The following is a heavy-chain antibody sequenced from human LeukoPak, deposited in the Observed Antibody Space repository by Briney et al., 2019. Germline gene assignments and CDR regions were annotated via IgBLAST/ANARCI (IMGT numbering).Heavy chain of an antibody. J-gene: IGHJ4*02. Sequence: GGSLRLSCAASGFTFSSYWMSWVRQAPGKGLEWVANIKQDGSEKYYVDSAKGRFTISRDNAKNSLYLQMNSLRAEDTAVYYCARAHVWSGERQYYFDYWGQGTLVTVSS. V-gene: IGHV3-7*01. D-gene: IGHD3-10*01. CDR3: ARAHVWSGERQYYFDY. CDR1: GFTFSSYW. CDR2: IKQDGSEK.